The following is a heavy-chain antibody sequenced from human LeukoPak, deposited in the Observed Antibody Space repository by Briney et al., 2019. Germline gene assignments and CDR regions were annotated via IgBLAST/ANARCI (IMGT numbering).Heavy chain of an antibody. D-gene: IGHD5-12*01. V-gene: IGHV4-31*03. CDR1: GGSISSGGYY. CDR3: ARGGVDIVAIDY. CDR2: IYYSGST. Sequence: SETLSLTCTVSGGSISSGGYYWSWIRQHPGKGLEWIGYIYYSGSTYYNPSLKSRVTISVDTSKNQFSLKLSSVTAADTAVYYCARGGVDIVAIDYWGQGTLVTVSS. J-gene: IGHJ4*02.